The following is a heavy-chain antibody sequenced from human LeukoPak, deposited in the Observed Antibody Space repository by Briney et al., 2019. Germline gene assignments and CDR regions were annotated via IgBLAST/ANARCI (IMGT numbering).Heavy chain of an antibody. CDR3: ARVFNWNSRGGHYFDY. V-gene: IGHV3-7*01. CDR1: GFTVSSNY. Sequence: PGGSLRLSCAASGFTVSSNYMSWVRQAPGKGLEWVANIKQDGSEKYYVDSVKGRFTISRDNAKNSLYLQMNSLRAEDTAVYYCARVFNWNSRGGHYFDYWGQGTLVTVSS. CDR2: IKQDGSEK. J-gene: IGHJ4*02. D-gene: IGHD1-7*01.